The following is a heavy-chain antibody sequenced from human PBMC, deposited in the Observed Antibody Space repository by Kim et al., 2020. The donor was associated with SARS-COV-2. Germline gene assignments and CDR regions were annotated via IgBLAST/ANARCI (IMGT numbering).Heavy chain of an antibody. J-gene: IGHJ2*01. CDR2: INAGNGNT. Sequence: ASVKVSCKASGYTFTSYAMHWVRQAPGQRLEWMGWINAGNGNTKYSQKFQGRVTITRDTSASTAYMELSSLRSEDTAVYYCARPRGGSGSYYLNWYFDLWGRGTLVTVSS. D-gene: IGHD3-10*01. V-gene: IGHV1-3*01. CDR1: GYTFTSYA. CDR3: ARPRGGSGSYYLNWYFDL.